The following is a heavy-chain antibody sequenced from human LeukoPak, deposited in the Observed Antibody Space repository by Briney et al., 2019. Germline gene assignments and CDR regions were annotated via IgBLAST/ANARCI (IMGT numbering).Heavy chain of an antibody. CDR1: GYTFSNYG. CDR2: ISDYNGNT. CDR3: ARVWSGRQGPNLHYYYYYYMDV. J-gene: IGHJ6*03. V-gene: IGHV1-18*01. Sequence: ASVKVSCKASGYTFSNYGISWVRQAPGQGLEWMGWISDYNGNTNNAPKLQGRVTMTTDTSTSTAYMELRSLRSDDTAVYYCARVWSGRQGPNLHYYYYYYMDVWGRGTTVTVSS. D-gene: IGHD3-10*01.